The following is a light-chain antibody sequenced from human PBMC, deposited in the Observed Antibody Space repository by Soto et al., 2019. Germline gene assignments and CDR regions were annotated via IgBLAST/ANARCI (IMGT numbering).Light chain of an antibody. Sequence: DVVMTQTPLSPPVTLGQPASISCRSSQSLVYSDGNTFLNWLQQRPGQSPRLLIYKVSHRDPGVTDRFSGSGSGTDFTLKISRVEAEDVGVYFCIQRTHCPGTFGQGTKVEIK. CDR2: KVS. CDR1: QSLVYSDGNTF. V-gene: IGKV2-30*01. CDR3: IQRTHCPGT. J-gene: IGKJ1*01.